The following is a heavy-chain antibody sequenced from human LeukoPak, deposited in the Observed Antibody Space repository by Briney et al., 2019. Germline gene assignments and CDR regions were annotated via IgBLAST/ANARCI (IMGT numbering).Heavy chain of an antibody. CDR1: GGTFSSYA. V-gene: IGHV1-69*13. Sequence: GASVNVSCKASGGTFSSYAISWVRQAPGQGLEWMGGIIPIFGTANYAQKFQGRVTITADESTSTAYMELSSLRSEDTAVYYCATEGRGQLVPFDYWGQGTLVTVSS. J-gene: IGHJ4*02. CDR2: IIPIFGTA. CDR3: ATEGRGQLVPFDY. D-gene: IGHD6-6*01.